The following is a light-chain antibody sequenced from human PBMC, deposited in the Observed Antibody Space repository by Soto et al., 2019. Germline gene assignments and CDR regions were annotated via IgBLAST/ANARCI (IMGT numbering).Light chain of an antibody. J-gene: IGKJ4*01. CDR1: QAINNW. CDR2: AES. V-gene: IGKV1-12*01. Sequence: DTQMTQSPSSVSASVGDRVTMTCRASQAINNWVAWYQQKPGKAPKLLIYAESSLQSGVPLRFSGSGSGTDFTLTIDSLQPEDFSTYYCQQANRFHLSFGGGTKVEIK. CDR3: QQANRFHLS.